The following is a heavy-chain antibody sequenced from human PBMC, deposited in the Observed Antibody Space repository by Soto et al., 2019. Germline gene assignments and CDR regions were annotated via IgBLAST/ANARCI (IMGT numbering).Heavy chain of an antibody. CDR2: MNPNRGNT. CDR1: GYTFTSYD. J-gene: IGHJ4*02. V-gene: IGHV1-8*01. Sequence: ASVKVSCKASGYTFTSYDINWVRQATGQGLEWMGWMNPNRGNTGYAQKFQGRVTMTRNTSISTAYMELSSLRSEDTAVYYCATKWRYCSGGSCYSFDYWGQGTLVTVSS. CDR3: ATKWRYCSGGSCYSFDY. D-gene: IGHD2-15*01.